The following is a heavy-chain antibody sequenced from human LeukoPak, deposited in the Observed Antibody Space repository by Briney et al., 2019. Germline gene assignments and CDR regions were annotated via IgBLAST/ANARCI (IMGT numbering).Heavy chain of an antibody. J-gene: IGHJ4*02. CDR3: ARVSTTYYYGSGSYSHFDY. CDR1: GGSISSSSYY. D-gene: IGHD3-10*01. Sequence: PSETLPLTCTVSGGSISSSSYYWGWIRQTPGKGLEWIGSIYYSGSTYYTPSLKSRVTISVDTSKNQFSLKVSSVTAADTAVYYCARVSTTYYYGSGSYSHFDYWGQGTLVTVSS. V-gene: IGHV4-39*07. CDR2: IYYSGST.